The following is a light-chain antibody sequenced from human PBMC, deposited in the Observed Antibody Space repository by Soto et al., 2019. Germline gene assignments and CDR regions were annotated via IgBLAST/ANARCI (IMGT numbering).Light chain of an antibody. CDR1: QSVSSS. Sequence: EIVMTQSPATLSVSPGDRATLSCRASQSVSSSLAWYQQIPGQAPRLLIYDASTRATGIPARFGGSGSGTELTLTISSLQYEDFAVYYCQQYNNWPPLTVGGGTKVELK. CDR2: DAS. CDR3: QQYNNWPPLT. V-gene: IGKV3-15*01. J-gene: IGKJ4*01.